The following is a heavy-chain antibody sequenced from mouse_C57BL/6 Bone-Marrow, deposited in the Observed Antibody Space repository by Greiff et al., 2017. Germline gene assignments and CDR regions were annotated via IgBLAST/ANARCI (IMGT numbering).Heavy chain of an antibody. CDR1: GFTFSSYG. J-gene: IGHJ2*03. CDR3: ARSPLYYYGSSPYVDY. CDR2: ISSGGSYT. Sequence: EVQGVESGGDLVKPGGSLKLSCAASGFTFSSYGMSWVRQTPDQRLEWVATISSGGSYTNYPDSVKGRFTISRDNAKNTLYLQMSSLKAEDTAMYYCARSPLYYYGSSPYVDYWGRGTSLTVSS. V-gene: IGHV5-6*01. D-gene: IGHD1-1*01.